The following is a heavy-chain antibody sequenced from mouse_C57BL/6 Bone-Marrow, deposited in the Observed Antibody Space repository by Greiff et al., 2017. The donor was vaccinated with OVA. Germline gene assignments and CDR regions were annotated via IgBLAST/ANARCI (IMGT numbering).Heavy chain of an antibody. CDR2: IYPRSGNT. D-gene: IGHD1-1*02. V-gene: IGHV1-81*01. CDR3: ARWWDPYYFDY. Sequence: VMLVESGAELARPGASVKLSCKASGYTFTSYGISWVKQRTGQGLEWIGEIYPRSGNTYYNEKFKGKATLTADKSSSTAYMELRSLTSEDSAVYFCARWWDPYYFDYWGQGTTLTVSS. CDR1: GYTFTSYG. J-gene: IGHJ2*01.